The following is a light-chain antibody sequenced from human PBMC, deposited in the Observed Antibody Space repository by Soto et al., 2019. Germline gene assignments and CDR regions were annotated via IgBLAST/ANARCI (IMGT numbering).Light chain of an antibody. CDR3: NSYTSNNTSV. J-gene: IGLJ1*01. Sequence: HSALTQPASVSGSHGPAITISCSGTSSDVGAFNYVSWYQQHPGKAPKLMIYDVSNRPSGVSNRFSGSKCGNTASLNISGLRAEDEADYYCNSYTSNNTSVFGSGTKVTVL. CDR2: DVS. CDR1: SSDVGAFNY. V-gene: IGLV2-14*03.